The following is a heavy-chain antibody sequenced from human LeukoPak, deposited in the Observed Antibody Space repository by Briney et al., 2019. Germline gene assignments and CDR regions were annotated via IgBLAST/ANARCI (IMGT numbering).Heavy chain of an antibody. CDR3: ARGSLSWMWPLDDY. J-gene: IGHJ4*02. V-gene: IGHV3-30-3*01. CDR2: VSYDGSNK. D-gene: IGHD1-1*01. Sequence: GGSLRLSCAASGFTFSSYAMHLVRQAPGKGLEWVAVVSYDGSNKYYADSVKGRFTISRDNSKNTLYLQMNSLRAEDTAVYYCARGSLSWMWPLDDYWGQGTLVTVSS. CDR1: GFTFSSYA.